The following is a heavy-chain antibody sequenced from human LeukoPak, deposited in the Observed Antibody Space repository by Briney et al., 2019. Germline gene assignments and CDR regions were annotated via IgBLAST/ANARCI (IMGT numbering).Heavy chain of an antibody. Sequence: GGSLRLSCAASGFTFRDYYMSWIRQAPGKGLEWVSYISSSGSTIYYADSVKGRFTISRDNAKNSLYLQMNSLRAEDTAVYYCAREALNYYDSSGYSGYWGQGTLVTVSS. J-gene: IGHJ4*02. V-gene: IGHV3-11*04. CDR2: ISSSGSTI. CDR3: AREALNYYDSSGYSGY. D-gene: IGHD3-22*01. CDR1: GFTFRDYY.